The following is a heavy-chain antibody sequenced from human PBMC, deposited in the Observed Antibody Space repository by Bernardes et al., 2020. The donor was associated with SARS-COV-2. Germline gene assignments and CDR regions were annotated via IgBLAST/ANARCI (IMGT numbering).Heavy chain of an antibody. J-gene: IGHJ6*02. CDR2: ISYDGSNK. CDR1: GFTFSSYG. V-gene: IGHV3-30*03. CDR3: ARDRGVYGSGSYSYYYYGMDV. D-gene: IGHD3-10*01. Sequence: GGSLRLSCAASGFTFSSYGMHWVRQAPGKGLEWVAVISYDGSNKYYADSVKGRFTISRDNSKNTLYLQMNSLRAEDTAVYYCARDRGVYGSGSYSYYYYGMDVWGQGTTVTVSS.